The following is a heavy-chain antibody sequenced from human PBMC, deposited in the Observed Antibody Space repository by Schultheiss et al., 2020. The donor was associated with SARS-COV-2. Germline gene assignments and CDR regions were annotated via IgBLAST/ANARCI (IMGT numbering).Heavy chain of an antibody. V-gene: IGHV3-74*01. CDR2: INSDGSST. D-gene: IGHD3-9*01. J-gene: IGHJ4*02. Sequence: GESLKISCAASGFTFSSYWMHWVRQAPGKGLVWVSRINSDGSSTSYADSVKGRFTISRDNAKNTLYLQMNSLKTEDTAVYYCTTVPWSYDILTGLTPFDYWGQGTLVTVSS. CDR3: TTVPWSYDILTGLTPFDY. CDR1: GFTFSSYW.